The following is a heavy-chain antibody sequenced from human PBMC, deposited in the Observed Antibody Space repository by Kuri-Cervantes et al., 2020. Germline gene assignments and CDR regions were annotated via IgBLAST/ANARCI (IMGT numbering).Heavy chain of an antibody. CDR1: GFTFSSYW. J-gene: IGHJ6*03. CDR3: ARDLDRELFDYMDV. V-gene: IGHV3-7*01. CDR2: IKQDGSEK. D-gene: IGHD3-10*01. Sequence: GESLKISCAASGFTFSSYWMSWVRQAPGKGLEWVANIKQDGSEKYYVDSVKGRFTISRDNAKNSLYLQMNSLRAEDTAVYYCARDLDRELFDYMDVWGKGTTVTVSS.